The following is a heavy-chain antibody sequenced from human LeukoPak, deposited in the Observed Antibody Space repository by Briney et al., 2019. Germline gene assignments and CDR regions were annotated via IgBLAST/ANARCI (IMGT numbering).Heavy chain of an antibody. CDR2: IYYSGST. Sequence: SETLSLTCTVSGGSISSSSYYWGWIRQPPGKGLEWIGSIYYSGSTYYNPSLKSRVTISVDTSKNQFSLKLRSVTAADTAVYYCAAGDRIFDYWGQGTLVTVYS. D-gene: IGHD3-16*01. V-gene: IGHV4-39*07. CDR3: AAGDRIFDY. J-gene: IGHJ4*02. CDR1: GGSISSSSYY.